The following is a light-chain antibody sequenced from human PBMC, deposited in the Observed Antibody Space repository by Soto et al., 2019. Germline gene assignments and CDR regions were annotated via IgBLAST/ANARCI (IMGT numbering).Light chain of an antibody. CDR3: AAWDDSPNGVV. V-gene: IGLV1-44*01. CDR1: GSNIGKNT. Sequence: QSVLTQPPSASGSPGQSVTISCSGGGSNIGKNTVHCYQVLPGTAPKLLIYSNGQRPSGVPDRFSGSKSGTSASLAISGLQSADEADYYCAAWDDSPNGVVFGGGTKVTVL. CDR2: SNG. J-gene: IGLJ2*01.